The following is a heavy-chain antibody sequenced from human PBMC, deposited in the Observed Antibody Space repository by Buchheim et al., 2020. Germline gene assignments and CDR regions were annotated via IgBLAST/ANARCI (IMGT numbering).Heavy chain of an antibody. CDR2: IIPIFGTA. CDR3: ARVQGAYYYGSGSHYPAEYFQH. CDR1: GGTFSSYA. Sequence: QVQLVQSGAEVKKPGSSVKVSCKASGGTFSSYAISWVRQAPGQGLEWMGGIIPIFGTANYAQKFQGRVTITADESTSTAYMELSSLRSEDTAVYYCARVQGAYYYGSGSHYPAEYFQHWGQGTL. J-gene: IGHJ1*01. D-gene: IGHD3-10*01. V-gene: IGHV1-69*01.